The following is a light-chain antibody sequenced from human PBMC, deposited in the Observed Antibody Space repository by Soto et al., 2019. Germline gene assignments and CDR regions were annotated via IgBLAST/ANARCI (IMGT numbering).Light chain of an antibody. Sequence: QSVLTQPDSVSGSPGQSIAISCTGTSSDVGAYNYVSWYQQHPGKAPKLIIYDVTNRPSGVSDRFSGSKSGNTASLTISGLQAEDETDYYCCSYTSSGTYVFGTGTKVTVL. CDR3: CSYTSSGTYV. CDR2: DVT. V-gene: IGLV2-14*03. CDR1: SSDVGAYNY. J-gene: IGLJ1*01.